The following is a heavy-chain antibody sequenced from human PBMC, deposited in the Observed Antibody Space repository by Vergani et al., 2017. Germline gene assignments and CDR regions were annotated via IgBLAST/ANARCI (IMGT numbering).Heavy chain of an antibody. J-gene: IGHJ4*02. CDR2: IKQDGSDK. Sequence: EVQLVESGGGLVQPGGSLRLSCAASGFTFSSYWMSWVRQAPGKGLEWVANIKQDGSDKYYVDSVKGRFTISRDNAKNSLYLQMNSLRAEDTAVYYCARALWGYYADFDYWGQGTLVTVSS. CDR3: ARALWGYYADFDY. CDR1: GFTFSSYW. V-gene: IGHV3-7*01. D-gene: IGHD3-22*01.